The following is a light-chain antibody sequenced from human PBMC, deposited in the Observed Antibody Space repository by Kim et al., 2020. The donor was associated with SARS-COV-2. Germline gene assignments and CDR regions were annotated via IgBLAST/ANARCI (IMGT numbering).Light chain of an antibody. CDR2: DVT. CDR1: SGDIGTYNS. V-gene: IGLV2-8*01. J-gene: IGLJ1*01. CDR3: ASYAASMFYV. Sequence: QSALTQPPSASGSHGQSVTISCTGTSGDIGTYNSVSWYQQHPDKTPKLLIYDVTKRPSGVPDRFSGSKSGNTASLTVSGLQAEDEADYYCASYAASMFYVFGTGTKVTVL.